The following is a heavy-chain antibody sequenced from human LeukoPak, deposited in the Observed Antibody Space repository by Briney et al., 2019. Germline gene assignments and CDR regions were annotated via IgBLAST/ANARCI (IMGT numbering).Heavy chain of an antibody. J-gene: IGHJ4*02. Sequence: GGSLRLSCAASDFTFSFYWMTWVHQAPGEGLERVANILPDGSEKYYLDSVKGRFTISRDNPTNSLYLQINSLRAEDTALYYCGRLARNAWYAVDYWGQGTLVTVSS. CDR3: GRLARNAWYAVDY. D-gene: IGHD6-19*01. V-gene: IGHV3-7*01. CDR1: DFTFSFYW. CDR2: ILPDGSEK.